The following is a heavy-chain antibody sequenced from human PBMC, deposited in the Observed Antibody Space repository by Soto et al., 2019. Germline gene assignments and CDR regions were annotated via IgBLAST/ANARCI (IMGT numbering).Heavy chain of an antibody. V-gene: IGHV3-23*01. CDR3: AKERGSRGPADY. J-gene: IGHJ4*02. D-gene: IGHD3-10*01. Sequence: EVQLLESGGGLAQPGGSLRLSCVASGFTFSTYGMNWVRQAPGKGLEWVSAVSGSGADTYYAHSVKGRFTISRNNSKHKLYLQMNRLRAEDSAIYYCAKERGSRGPADYWGQGTLVTVSS. CDR1: GFTFSTYG. CDR2: VSGSGADT.